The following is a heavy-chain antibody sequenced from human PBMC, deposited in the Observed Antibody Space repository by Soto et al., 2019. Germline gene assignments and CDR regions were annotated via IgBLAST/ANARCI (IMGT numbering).Heavy chain of an antibody. V-gene: IGHV3-30*03. Sequence: QVQLVESGGGVVQPGRSLRLSCAASGFTFSNYGMHWVRQAPGKGLEWVAGIYYDGSNKFYADSVKGRFTISRDNSKNTLYLQMNSLRVEDTAVYYCARDGKDYGDFGGLDCWGQGTLVTVSS. CDR3: ARDGKDYGDFGGLDC. J-gene: IGHJ4*02. D-gene: IGHD4-17*01. CDR2: IYYDGSNK. CDR1: GFTFSNYG.